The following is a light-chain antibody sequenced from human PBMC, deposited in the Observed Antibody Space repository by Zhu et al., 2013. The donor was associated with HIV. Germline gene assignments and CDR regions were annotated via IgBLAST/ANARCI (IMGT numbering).Light chain of an antibody. CDR1: QTVYSN. CDR3: QQYGRSPLT. Sequence: EIVMTQFPATLSVSPGETVTLSCRASQTVYSNLAWYQHRPGQAPRLLIYDASTRAAGIPARFSASGSGTDFTLTITRLEPEDFAEYFCQQYGRSPLTFGGGTKVEI. CDR2: DAS. V-gene: IGKV3-15*01. J-gene: IGKJ4*01.